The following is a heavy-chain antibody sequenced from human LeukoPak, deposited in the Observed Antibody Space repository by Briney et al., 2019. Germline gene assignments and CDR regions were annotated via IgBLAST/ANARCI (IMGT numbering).Heavy chain of an antibody. CDR1: GFSVGTNY. CDR3: ARDTGSGHCSGNRCRAAFDV. Sequence: GGSLRLSCVPSGFSVGTNYMTWVRQAPGKGLEWVSVIYSGDNSYYADSVKGRFTISRDIPKNTLYLQMNSLRAEDTAVYYCARDTGSGHCSGNRCRAAFDVWGQGTMVTVSS. CDR2: IYSGDNS. D-gene: IGHD2-15*01. V-gene: IGHV3-53*01. J-gene: IGHJ3*01.